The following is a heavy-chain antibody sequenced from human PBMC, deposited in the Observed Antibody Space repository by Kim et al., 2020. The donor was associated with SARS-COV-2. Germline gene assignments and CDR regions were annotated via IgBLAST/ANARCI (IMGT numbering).Heavy chain of an antibody. V-gene: IGHV4-59*01. J-gene: IGHJ6*02. D-gene: IGHD3-10*01. CDR1: GGSISSYY. CDR3: AGMVRGADYYYYYGMDV. CDR2: IYYSGST. Sequence: SETLSLTCTVSGGSISSYYWSWIRQPPGKGLEWIGYIYYSGSTNYNPSLKSRVTISVDTSKNQFSLKLSSVTAADTAVYYCAGMVRGADYYYYYGMDVWGQGTTVTVSS.